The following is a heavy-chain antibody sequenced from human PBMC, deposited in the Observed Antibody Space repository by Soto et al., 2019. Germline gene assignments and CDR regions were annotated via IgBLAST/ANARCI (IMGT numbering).Heavy chain of an antibody. Sequence: GGSLRLSCAASGFTFSSYAMHWVRQAPGKGLEWVAVISYDGSNKYYADSVKGRFTISRDNSKNTLYLQMNSLRAEGTAVYYCATSYYYDSSGLQHWGQGTLVTVP. CDR2: ISYDGSNK. V-gene: IGHV3-30-3*01. D-gene: IGHD3-22*01. J-gene: IGHJ1*01. CDR1: GFTFSSYA. CDR3: ATSYYYDSSGLQH.